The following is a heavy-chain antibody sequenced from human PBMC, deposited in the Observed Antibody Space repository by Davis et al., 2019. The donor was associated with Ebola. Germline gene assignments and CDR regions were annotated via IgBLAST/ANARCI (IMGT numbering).Heavy chain of an antibody. J-gene: IGHJ4*02. Sequence: GGSLRLSCAASGFTFSNNAMHWVRQAPGKGLEWVALISYDGNNEFYADSVKGRFTTSRDNSKNTLHLQMNSLRPEDTAVYYCARDRDSTGYYIDYWGQGTLVTVSS. CDR2: ISYDGNNE. V-gene: IGHV3-30-3*01. CDR3: ARDRDSTGYYIDY. CDR1: GFTFSNNA. D-gene: IGHD3-22*01.